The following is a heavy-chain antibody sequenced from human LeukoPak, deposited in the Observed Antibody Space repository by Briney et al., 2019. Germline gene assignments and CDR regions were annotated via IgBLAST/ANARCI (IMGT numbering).Heavy chain of an antibody. D-gene: IGHD6-6*01. CDR1: GFTFSTSW. V-gene: IGHV3-7*01. J-gene: IGHJ4*02. CDR3: AWYSRSSEAY. Sequence: PGGFLRLSCAASGFTFSTSWMSWVRLAPGRGLEWVANIKQDGSEKNYVDSVKGRFTISRDNAKDLLYLQMNSLRVEDTAMYYCAWYSRSSEAYWGQGTLVTVSS. CDR2: IKQDGSEK.